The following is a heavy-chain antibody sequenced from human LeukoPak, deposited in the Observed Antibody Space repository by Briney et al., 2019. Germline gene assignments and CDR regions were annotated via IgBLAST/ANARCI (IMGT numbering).Heavy chain of an antibody. J-gene: IGHJ4*02. CDR3: ARLKGERSLFEY. Sequence: PGGSLILSCAASGFTFSTYWMTWVRQAPGKGLEWVANIKQDGSEEYYADSVKGRFTISRDNAKNSLYLQMNSLRAEDTAVYYCARLKGERSLFEYWGQGTLVTVSS. V-gene: IGHV3-7*02. D-gene: IGHD2-21*01. CDR2: IKQDGSEE. CDR1: GFTFSTYW.